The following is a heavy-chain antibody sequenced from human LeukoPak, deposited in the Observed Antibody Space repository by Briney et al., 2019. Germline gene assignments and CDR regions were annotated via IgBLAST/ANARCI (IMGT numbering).Heavy chain of an antibody. CDR1: GGSISGGDYY. Sequence: SQTLSLTCTVSGGSISGGDYYWSWIRQPPGKGLEWIGYIYYSGSTYYNPSLKSRVTISVDTSKNQFSLKLSSVTAADTAVYYCASSGVVPATIIGYWGQGTLVTVSS. J-gene: IGHJ4*02. D-gene: IGHD2-2*01. V-gene: IGHV4-30-4*01. CDR2: IYYSGST. CDR3: ASSGVVPATIIGY.